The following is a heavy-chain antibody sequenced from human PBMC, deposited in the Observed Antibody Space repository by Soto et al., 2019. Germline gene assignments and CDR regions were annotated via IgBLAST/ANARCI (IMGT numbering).Heavy chain of an antibody. Sequence: PGGSLRLSCAASGFTFNNYAMNWVRQAPGRGLEWVSIISPNGDSTYYADSVKGRFTISRDNSQNTVFLQMNSLRAEDTAIYFCAKVRLTDYIRYAPHLWGQGTLVTVSS. V-gene: IGHV3-23*01. D-gene: IGHD2-8*01. J-gene: IGHJ3*01. CDR1: GFTFNNYA. CDR3: AKVRLTDYIRYAPHL. CDR2: ISPNGDST.